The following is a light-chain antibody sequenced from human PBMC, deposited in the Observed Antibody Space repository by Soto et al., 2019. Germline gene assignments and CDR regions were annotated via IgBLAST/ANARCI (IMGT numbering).Light chain of an antibody. CDR1: SSDVGGYNY. CDR2: EVS. Sequence: QSVLTQPPSASGSPAQSVTIACTETSSDVGGYNYVSWYQQHPAKAPKLMIYEVSKRPSGVPDRFSGSKSGNTASLTVSGLQAEDEADYFCTSYAGSNNYVVFGGGTQLTVL. J-gene: IGLJ2*01. CDR3: TSYAGSNNYVV. V-gene: IGLV2-8*01.